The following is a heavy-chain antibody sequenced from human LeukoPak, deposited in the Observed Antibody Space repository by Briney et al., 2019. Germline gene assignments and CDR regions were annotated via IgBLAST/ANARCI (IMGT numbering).Heavy chain of an antibody. Sequence: PGRSLRLSCAASGFTFSSYAMHWVRQAPGKGLEWVAVISYDGSNKYYADSVKGRFTVSRDNSKNTLYLQMNSLRAEDTAVYYCARRPSTGVVIIEDTDYWGQGTLVTVSS. J-gene: IGHJ4*02. CDR3: ARRPSTGVVIIEDTDY. CDR1: GFTFSSYA. D-gene: IGHD3-3*01. V-gene: IGHV3-30-3*01. CDR2: ISYDGSNK.